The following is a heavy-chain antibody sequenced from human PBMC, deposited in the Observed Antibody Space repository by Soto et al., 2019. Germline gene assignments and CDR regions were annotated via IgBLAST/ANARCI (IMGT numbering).Heavy chain of an antibody. D-gene: IGHD6-19*01. Sequence: EVQLLESGGGLVQPGGSLRLSCAASGFTFSTYTMSWVRQAPGKGMECVSAISGTGGSSSYTDSVKGRFTISTDNSKHTLSLQMDSLIAEDPARYYCAKRAVAGRNWYFDLWGRGTLVTVSS. CDR2: ISGTGGSS. CDR3: AKRAVAGRNWYFDL. CDR1: GFTFSTYT. J-gene: IGHJ2*01. V-gene: IGHV3-23*01.